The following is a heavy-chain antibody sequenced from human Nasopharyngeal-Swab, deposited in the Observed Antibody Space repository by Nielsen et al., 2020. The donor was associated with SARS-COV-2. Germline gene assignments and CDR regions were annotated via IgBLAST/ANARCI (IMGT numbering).Heavy chain of an antibody. J-gene: IGHJ6*02. D-gene: IGHD3-9*01. CDR3: AGEGYHILTGQHYYYYGMDV. V-gene: IGHV4-59*13. CDR1: GGPISTYY. CDR2: VYHSGST. Sequence: SETLSLPCTTPGGPISTYYCSWIRQPPGKGLEWIGYVYHSGSTHYNPSLKSRVTISLDTSKNQFSLKLSSVTAADTAVYYCAGEGYHILTGQHYYYYGMDVWGQGATVTVSS.